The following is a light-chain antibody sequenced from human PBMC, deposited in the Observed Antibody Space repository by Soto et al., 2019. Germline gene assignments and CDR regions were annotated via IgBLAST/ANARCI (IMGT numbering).Light chain of an antibody. CDR3: QQYNDYSPRT. V-gene: IGKV1-5*03. J-gene: IGKJ1*01. CDR1: QSISSW. CDR2: KAS. Sequence: DIQMTQSPSTLSASVGDRVTITCRASQSISSWLAWYQQKPGKAPKLLIYKASNLESGVPSRFSGSQSRTQFTLTISSLQRDDFATYFCQQYNDYSPRTFGHWTRVEIK.